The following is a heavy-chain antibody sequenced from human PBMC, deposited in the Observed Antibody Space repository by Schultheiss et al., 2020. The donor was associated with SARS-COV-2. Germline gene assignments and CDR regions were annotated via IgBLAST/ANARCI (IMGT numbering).Heavy chain of an antibody. CDR2: IYYSGTT. CDR3: ARYEQVGRVNWFDP. J-gene: IGHJ5*02. CDR1: GGSISSGDYY. V-gene: IGHV4-31*03. Sequence: LRLSCTVSGGSISSGDYYWSWIRQLPGKGLEWIGHIYYSGTTHYNPSLKSRLTISVDTSKNQFSLKLSSVTAADTAVYYCARYEQVGRVNWFDPWGQGNLVTVSS. D-gene: IGHD6-6*01.